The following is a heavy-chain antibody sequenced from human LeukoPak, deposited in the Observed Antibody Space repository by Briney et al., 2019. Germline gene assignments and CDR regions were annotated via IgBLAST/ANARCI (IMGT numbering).Heavy chain of an antibody. CDR2: INPNSGGT. CDR3: ARDGYSSSWYDVVYYFGY. J-gene: IGHJ4*02. Sequence: ASVKVSCKASGYTFTGYYMHWVRQAPGQGLEWMGWINPNSGGTNYAQKFQGRVTMTRDTSISTAYMELSRLRSDDTAVYYCARDGYSSSWYDVVYYFGYWGQGTLVTVSS. D-gene: IGHD6-13*01. V-gene: IGHV1-2*02. CDR1: GYTFTGYY.